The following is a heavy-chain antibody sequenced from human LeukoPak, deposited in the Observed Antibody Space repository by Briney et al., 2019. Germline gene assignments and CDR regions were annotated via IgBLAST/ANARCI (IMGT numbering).Heavy chain of an antibody. Sequence: GGSLRLSCAASGFTFSSYSMNWVRQAPGKGLEWVSYISSSSSTIYYADSVKGRFTISRDNTKNSLYLQMNSLRAEDTAVYYCARDGSFTIFGVVTLFDAFDIWGQGTMVTVSS. D-gene: IGHD3-3*01. CDR2: ISSSSSTI. CDR3: ARDGSFTIFGVVTLFDAFDI. V-gene: IGHV3-48*01. CDR1: GFTFSSYS. J-gene: IGHJ3*02.